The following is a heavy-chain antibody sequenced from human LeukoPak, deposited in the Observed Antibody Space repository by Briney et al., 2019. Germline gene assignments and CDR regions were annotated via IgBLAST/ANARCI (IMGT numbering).Heavy chain of an antibody. V-gene: IGHV3-53*01. J-gene: IGHJ4*02. Sequence: PGGSLRLSCAASGFTVSSNYMSWVRQAPGKGLEWVAVIYSGGSTYYADSVKGRFTISRDNSKNTLYLQMNSLRAEDTAVYYCARSLDIVGPQFLTPFDYWGQGPLVTVSS. D-gene: IGHD1-26*01. CDR2: IYSGGST. CDR1: GFTVSSNY. CDR3: ARSLDIVGPQFLTPFDY.